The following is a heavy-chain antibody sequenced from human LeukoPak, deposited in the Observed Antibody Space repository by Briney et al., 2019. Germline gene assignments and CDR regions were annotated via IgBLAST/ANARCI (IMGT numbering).Heavy chain of an antibody. CDR3: ARDLGPLYYYGSGYFDY. CDR2: IYYSGST. Sequence: SETLSLTWTVSGGSISSSSDYWGWIRQPTGKGQEWIGSIYYSGSTYYNPSLKSRVTISVDTSKNQFSLKLSSVTAADTAVYYCARDLGPLYYYGSGYFDYWGQGTLVTVSS. CDR1: GGSISSSSDY. V-gene: IGHV4-39*07. D-gene: IGHD3-10*01. J-gene: IGHJ4*02.